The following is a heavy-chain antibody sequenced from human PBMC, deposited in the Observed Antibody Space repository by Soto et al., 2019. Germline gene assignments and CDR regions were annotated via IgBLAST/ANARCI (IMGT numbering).Heavy chain of an antibody. CDR3: ARDREQPSLYYYGMDV. Sequence: QVQLVQSGAEVKKPGSSVKVSCKASGGTFSSYAISWVRQAPGQGLEWMGGIIPIFGTANYAQKFQGRVTITADESRRTADMELSSLRSEDTAVYYCARDREQPSLYYYGMDVWGQGTTVTVSS. D-gene: IGHD6-13*01. V-gene: IGHV1-69*12. J-gene: IGHJ6*02. CDR2: IIPIFGTA. CDR1: GGTFSSYA.